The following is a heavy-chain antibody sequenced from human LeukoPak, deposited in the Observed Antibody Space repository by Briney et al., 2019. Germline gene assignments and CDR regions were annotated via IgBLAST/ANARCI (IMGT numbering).Heavy chain of an antibody. Sequence: GESLKISCKGSGYSFTSYWIGWVRQMPGKGLEWMGIIYPGDSDTRYSPSLQGQVTISADKSISTAYLQWSSLKASDTAMYYCASTYYYDSSGYPAGYWYFDLWGRGTLVTVSS. CDR3: ASTYYYDSSGYPAGYWYFDL. V-gene: IGHV5-51*01. CDR1: GYSFTSYW. D-gene: IGHD3-22*01. J-gene: IGHJ2*01. CDR2: IYPGDSDT.